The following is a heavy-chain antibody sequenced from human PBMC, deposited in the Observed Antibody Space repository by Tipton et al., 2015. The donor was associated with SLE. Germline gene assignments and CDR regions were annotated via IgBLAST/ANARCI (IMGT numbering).Heavy chain of an antibody. D-gene: IGHD1-26*01. Sequence: TLSLTCAVYGGSFTGYYWSWIRQPPGKGLEWIGEINHSGSTNYNPSLKSRVTMLVDTAKNQLSLRLTSVTAADTAVYYCARLGVRKTNLYWYFDLWGRGTLVTVSS. CDR3: ARLGVRKTNLYWYFDL. V-gene: IGHV4-34*01. J-gene: IGHJ2*01. CDR1: GGSFTGYY. CDR2: INHSGST.